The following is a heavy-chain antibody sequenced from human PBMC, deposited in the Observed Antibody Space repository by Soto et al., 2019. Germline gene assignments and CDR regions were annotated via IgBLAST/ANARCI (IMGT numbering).Heavy chain of an antibody. CDR1: GVTFSSYA. CDR2: IIPIFGTA. D-gene: IGHD6-19*01. V-gene: IGHV1-69*13. J-gene: IGHJ6*02. Sequence: GASVKVSCKASGVTFSSYAISWVRQAPGQGLEWMGGIIPIFGTANYAQKFQGRVTITADESTSTAYMELSSLRSEDTAVYYCASLVTVAGTPPYYYYGMDVWGQGTTVTVSS. CDR3: ASLVTVAGTPPYYYYGMDV.